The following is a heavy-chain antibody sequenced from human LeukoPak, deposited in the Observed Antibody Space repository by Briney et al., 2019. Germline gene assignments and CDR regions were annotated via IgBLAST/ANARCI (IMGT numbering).Heavy chain of an antibody. V-gene: IGHV1-69*08. J-gene: IGHJ5*02. D-gene: IGHD5-12*01. CDR1: GASFSDYS. CDR2: IIAILDTA. Sequence: GASVTVSRKASGASFSDYSISWVRQGPGQGLEWMGRIIAILDTAHYAQNFQGRFTITADKSTTTVYMELSSLRSDDTAVYFCVRSGYDYDWFDPWGEGTLVTVSS. CDR3: VRSGYDYDWFDP.